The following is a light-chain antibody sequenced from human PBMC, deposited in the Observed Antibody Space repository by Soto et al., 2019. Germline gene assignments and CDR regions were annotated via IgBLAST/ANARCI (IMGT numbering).Light chain of an antibody. J-gene: IGLJ2*01. CDR3: SSFAGSDTYVV. CDR1: SSDDGGYNY. CDR2: EVS. Sequence: QSVLTQPASVSGSPGQSITISCTGTSSDDGGYNYVSWYQQHPGKAPKLMIYEVSKRPSGVPDRFSGSKSGNTASLTVSGLQAEDEADYYCSSFAGSDTYVVCGGGTKVTVL. V-gene: IGLV2-8*01.